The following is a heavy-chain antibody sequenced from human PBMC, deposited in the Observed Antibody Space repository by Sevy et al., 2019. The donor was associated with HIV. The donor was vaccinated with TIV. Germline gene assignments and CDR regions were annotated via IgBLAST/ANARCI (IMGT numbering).Heavy chain of an antibody. D-gene: IGHD3-10*01. CDR1: GGTFSSYA. CDR3: ARGNYINWFDP. V-gene: IGHV1-69*06. CDR2: IIPIFGTA. Sequence: ASVKVSCKASGGTFSSYAISWVRQAPGQGLEWMGGIIPIFGTANYAQKFQGRVTITADKSTSTAYMELSSLRSEDTAVYYRARGNYINWFDPWGQGTLVTVSS. J-gene: IGHJ5*02.